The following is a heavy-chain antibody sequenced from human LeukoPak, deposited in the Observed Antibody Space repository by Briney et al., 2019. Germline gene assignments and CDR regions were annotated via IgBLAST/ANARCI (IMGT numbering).Heavy chain of an antibody. CDR1: GGAFSGYY. Sequence: PSETLSLTCAVYGGAFSGYYWSWIRQPPGEGLEWIGYIYYIGSTNYNPSFKSRVTISVDTSKNQFSLKLNSVTAADTAVYYCARTGTTFFDYWGQGSLVTVSA. CDR2: IYYIGST. CDR3: ARTGTTFFDY. D-gene: IGHD1-7*01. V-gene: IGHV4-59*01. J-gene: IGHJ4*02.